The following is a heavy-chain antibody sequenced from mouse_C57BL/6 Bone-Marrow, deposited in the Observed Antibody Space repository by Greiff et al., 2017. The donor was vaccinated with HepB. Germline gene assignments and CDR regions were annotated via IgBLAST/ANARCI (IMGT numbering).Heavy chain of an antibody. CDR2: IYPGDGDT. V-gene: IGHV1-82*01. J-gene: IGHJ3*01. Sequence: QVQLQQSGPELVKPGASVKISCKASGYAFSSSWMNWVKQRPGKGLEWIGRIYPGDGDTNYNGKFKGKATLTADKSSSTAYMQLSSLTSEDSAVYFCAREDWPWFAYWGQGTLVTVSA. CDR1: GYAFSSSW. D-gene: IGHD4-1*01. CDR3: AREDWPWFAY.